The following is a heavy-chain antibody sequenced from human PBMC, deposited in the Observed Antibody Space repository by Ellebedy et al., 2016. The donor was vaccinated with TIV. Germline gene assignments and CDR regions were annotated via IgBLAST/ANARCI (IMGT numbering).Heavy chain of an antibody. CDR2: IYPGDSDT. J-gene: IGHJ5*02. CDR3: ARHSRGIAVAPNWFDP. D-gene: IGHD6-19*01. V-gene: IGHV5-51*01. CDR1: GYSFTSYW. Sequence: GGSLRLSXKGSGYSFTSYWIGWVRQMPGKGLEWMGIIYPGDSDTRYSPSFQGQVTISADKSISTAYLQWSSLKASDTAMYYCARHSRGIAVAPNWFDPWGQGTLVTVSS.